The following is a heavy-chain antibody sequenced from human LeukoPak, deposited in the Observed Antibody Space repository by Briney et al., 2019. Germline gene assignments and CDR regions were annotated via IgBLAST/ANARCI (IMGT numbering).Heavy chain of an antibody. Sequence: GASVKVACKAAVGTFSSYAISWVRQAPGQGLEWMGGTIPIFGTAHNAQKFQGRVTITADESTSTAYMELSSVRSEDTAVYYCAREGEYGHGPFDYWGQGTLVTVSS. J-gene: IGHJ4*02. CDR3: AREGEYGHGPFDY. V-gene: IGHV1-69*01. D-gene: IGHD3-16*01. CDR2: TIPIFGTA. CDR1: VGTFSSYA.